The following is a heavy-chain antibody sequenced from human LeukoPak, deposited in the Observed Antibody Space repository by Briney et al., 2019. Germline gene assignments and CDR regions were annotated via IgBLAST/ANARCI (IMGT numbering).Heavy chain of an antibody. Sequence: GGSLRLSCAASGFTFSSYGMHWVRQAPGKGLEWVAVISYDGSNKYYADSVKGRFTISRDNSKNTLYLQMNRLGAEDTAVYYCAKGGRDVWFGELGAFDYWGQGTLVTVSS. D-gene: IGHD3-10*01. V-gene: IGHV3-30*18. CDR1: GFTFSSYG. CDR3: AKGGRDVWFGELGAFDY. CDR2: ISYDGSNK. J-gene: IGHJ4*02.